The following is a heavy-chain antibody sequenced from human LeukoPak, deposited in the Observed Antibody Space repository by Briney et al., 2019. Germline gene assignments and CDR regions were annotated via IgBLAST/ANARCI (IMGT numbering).Heavy chain of an antibody. J-gene: IGHJ4*02. V-gene: IGHV4-61*05. Sequence: SETLSLTCTVSGGSISSSSYYWGWIRQPPGKGLEWIGYIYYSGSTNYNPSLKSRVTISVDTSKNQFSLKLSSVTAADTAVYYCARNYGGNSGFDYWGQGTLVTVSS. CDR3: ARNYGGNSGFDY. CDR2: IYYSGST. CDR1: GGSISSSSYY. D-gene: IGHD4-23*01.